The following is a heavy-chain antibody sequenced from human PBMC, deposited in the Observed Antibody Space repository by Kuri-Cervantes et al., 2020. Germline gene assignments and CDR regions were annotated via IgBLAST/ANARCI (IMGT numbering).Heavy chain of an antibody. CDR1: GFAFGDYS. V-gene: IGHV3-49*04. Sequence: GESLKISCTGSGFAFGDYSMTWVRQAPGKGLEWVAFIRSGGTTEYAASVKGRFTISRDDSKNIAYLQMNSLKTEDTAVYSCTRGPSSSSSWYGAFDTWGQGTMVTVSS. D-gene: IGHD6-13*01. CDR2: IRSGGTT. J-gene: IGHJ3*02. CDR3: TRGPSSSSSWYGAFDT.